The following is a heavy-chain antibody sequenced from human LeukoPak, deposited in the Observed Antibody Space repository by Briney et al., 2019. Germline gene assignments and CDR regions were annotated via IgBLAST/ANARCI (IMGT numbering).Heavy chain of an antibody. J-gene: IGHJ4*02. D-gene: IGHD3-10*01. CDR3: AKEPIAYSSDSYFDY. V-gene: IGHV3-30*02. CDR1: GFTFSSYG. Sequence: GGSLRLSCAASGFTFSSYGMHWVRQAPGKGLEWVAFIRYDGSNKYYADSVKGRFTISRDNSKNTMYLQMNSLRAEDTAVYYCAKEPIAYSSDSYFDYWGQGTLVTVSS. CDR2: IRYDGSNK.